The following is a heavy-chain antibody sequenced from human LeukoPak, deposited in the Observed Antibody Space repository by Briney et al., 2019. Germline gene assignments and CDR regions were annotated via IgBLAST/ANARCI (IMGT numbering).Heavy chain of an antibody. V-gene: IGHV4-34*01. D-gene: IGHD3-3*01. CDR2: INHSGST. J-gene: IGHJ4*02. CDR3: ARGPYYDFWSGYYPPDY. Sequence: SETLSLTCAVYGGSLSGYYWSWIRQPPGKGLEWIGEINHSGSTNYNPSLKSRVTISVDMSKNQFSLKLSSVTAADTAVYYCARGPYYDFWSGYYPPDYWGQGTLVTVSS. CDR1: GGSLSGYY.